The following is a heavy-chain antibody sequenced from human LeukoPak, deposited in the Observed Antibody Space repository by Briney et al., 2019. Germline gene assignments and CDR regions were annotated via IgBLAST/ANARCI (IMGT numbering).Heavy chain of an antibody. CDR2: IKSKTDGGTT. V-gene: IGHV3-15*01. D-gene: IGHD2-15*01. Sequence: GGSLRLSCAASGFTFSNAWMSWVRQAPGKGREWVGRIKSKTDGGTTDYAAPVKGRFTISRDDSKNTLYLQMNSLKTEDTAVYYCTAVVVVAATQVPYYYYGMDVWGQGTTVTVSS. CDR1: GFTFSNAW. CDR3: TAVVVVAATQVPYYYYGMDV. J-gene: IGHJ6*02.